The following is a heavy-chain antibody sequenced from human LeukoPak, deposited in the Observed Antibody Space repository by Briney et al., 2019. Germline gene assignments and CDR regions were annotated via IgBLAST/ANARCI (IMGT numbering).Heavy chain of an antibody. J-gene: IGHJ4*02. CDR1: GFTFSTYA. V-gene: IGHV3-30*04. CDR3: ARQDDKYGGDY. CDR2: ISFDGTDK. Sequence: PGRSLRLSCATSGFTFSTYAMHWVRQAPGKGLEWVAVISFDGTDKYYADPVKGRFTISRDSSKNTLYLQMNSLRAEDSAVYYCARQDDKYGGDYWGQGTLVTVSS. D-gene: IGHD3-22*01.